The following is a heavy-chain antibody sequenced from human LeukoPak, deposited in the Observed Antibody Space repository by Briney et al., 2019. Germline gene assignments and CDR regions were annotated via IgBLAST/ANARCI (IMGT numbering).Heavy chain of an antibody. V-gene: IGHV3-30*04. Sequence: PGRSLRLSCAASGFTFSIYAMHWVRQAPGKGLEWVAVISYDGSNKYYADSVKGRFTISRDNSKNTLYLQMNSLRAEDTAVYYRARANPPMIVVVITTFGAFDIWGQGTMVTVSS. CDR1: GFTFSIYA. CDR3: ARANPPMIVVVITTFGAFDI. J-gene: IGHJ3*02. CDR2: ISYDGSNK. D-gene: IGHD3-22*01.